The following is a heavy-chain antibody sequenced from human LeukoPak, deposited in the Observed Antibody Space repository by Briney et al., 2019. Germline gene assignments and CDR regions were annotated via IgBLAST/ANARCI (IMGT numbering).Heavy chain of an antibody. J-gene: IGHJ4*02. Sequence: PSETLSLTCTVSGGSISSSSYYWGWIRQPPGKGLEWIGYIYYSGSTNYNPSLKSRVTISVDTSKNQFSLKLSSVTAADTAVYYCAGMTSLEYFDYWGQGTLVTVSS. CDR3: AGMTSLEYFDY. CDR1: GGSISSSSYY. D-gene: IGHD3-9*01. V-gene: IGHV4-61*05. CDR2: IYYSGST.